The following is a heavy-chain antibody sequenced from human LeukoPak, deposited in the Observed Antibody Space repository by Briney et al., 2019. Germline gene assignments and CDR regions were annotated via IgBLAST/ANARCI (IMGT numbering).Heavy chain of an antibody. D-gene: IGHD5-18*01. CDR2: ISAYNGNT. Sequence: ASVKVSCKASGYTFTSYGISWVRQAPGQGLEWMGWISAYNGNTNYAQKLQGRVTMTTDTSTSTAYMELRSLRSDDTAVYYCARYMSSQLWLMSSYYYYGMDVWGQGTTVTVSS. CDR1: GYTFTSYG. J-gene: IGHJ6*02. CDR3: ARYMSSQLWLMSSYYYYGMDV. V-gene: IGHV1-18*01.